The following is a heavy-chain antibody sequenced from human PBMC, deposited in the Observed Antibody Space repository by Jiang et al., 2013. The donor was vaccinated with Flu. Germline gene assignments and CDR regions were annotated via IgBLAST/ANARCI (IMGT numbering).Heavy chain of an antibody. CDR1: GYSFTSYW. Sequence: EVKKPGESLKISCKGSGYSFTSYWIGWVRQMPGKGLEWMGIIYPGDSDTRYSPSFQGQVTISADKSISTAYLQWSSLKASDTAMYYCARRGGLYGSGSYYDDWYFDLWGRGTLVTVSS. J-gene: IGHJ2*01. CDR2: IYPGDSDT. D-gene: IGHD3-10*01. CDR3: ARRGGLYGSGSYYDDWYFDL. V-gene: IGHV5-51*01.